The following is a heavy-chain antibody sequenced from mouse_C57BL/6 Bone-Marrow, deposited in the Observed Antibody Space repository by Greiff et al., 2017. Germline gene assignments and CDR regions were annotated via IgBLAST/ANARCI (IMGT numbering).Heavy chain of an antibody. Sequence: EVKLVESGGGLVQPGGSLKLSCAASGFTFSSYGMSWVRQTPDKRLELVATINSNGGSTYYPDSVKGRFTISRDNTKNTLYLQMSRLKSEDTAMYYCASFYDGDYEGYAMDYWGQGTSVTVSS. CDR1: GFTFSSYG. V-gene: IGHV5-6-3*01. CDR3: ASFYDGDYEGYAMDY. D-gene: IGHD2-3*01. CDR2: INSNGGST. J-gene: IGHJ4*01.